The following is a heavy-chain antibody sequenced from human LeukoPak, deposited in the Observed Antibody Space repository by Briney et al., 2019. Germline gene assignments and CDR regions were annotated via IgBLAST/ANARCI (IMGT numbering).Heavy chain of an antibody. CDR1: GYRFTSYW. J-gene: IGHJ4*02. CDR3: ARYYYGSGSYYNVYFDY. Sequence: GESLKISCKGSGYRFTSYWIGWVRQMPGKGLEWMGIIYPGDSDTRYSPSFQGQVTISADKSISTAYLQWSSLKASDTAMYYCARYYYGSGSYYNVYFDYWGQGTLVTVSS. D-gene: IGHD3-10*01. V-gene: IGHV5-51*01. CDR2: IYPGDSDT.